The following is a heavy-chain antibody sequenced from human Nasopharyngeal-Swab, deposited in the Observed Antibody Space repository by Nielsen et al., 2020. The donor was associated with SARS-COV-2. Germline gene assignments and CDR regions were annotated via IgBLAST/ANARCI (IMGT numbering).Heavy chain of an antibody. Sequence: GESLKISCAASGFTFSSYSMNWVRQAPGKGLEWVSVIYSGGSTYYADSVKGRFTISRDNSKNTLYLQMNSLRAEDTAVYYCARDKRGSGNYFYGMDVWGQGTTVTVSS. CDR1: GFTFSSYS. V-gene: IGHV3-66*01. J-gene: IGHJ6*02. D-gene: IGHD3-16*01. CDR3: ARDKRGSGNYFYGMDV. CDR2: IYSGGST.